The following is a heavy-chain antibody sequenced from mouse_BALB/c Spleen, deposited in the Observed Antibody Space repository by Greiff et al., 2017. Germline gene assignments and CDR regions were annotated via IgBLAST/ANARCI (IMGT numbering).Heavy chain of an antibody. V-gene: IGHV1S135*01. CDR3: ARGPTVVATRYFDV. D-gene: IGHD1-1*01. Sequence: VQLQQSGPELVKPGASVKMSCKASGYAFTSYNMYWVKQSHGKSLEWIGYIDPYNGGTSYNQKFKGKATLTVDKSSSTAYMHLNSLTSEDSAVYYCARGPTVVATRYFDVWGAGTTVTVSS. CDR1: GYAFTSYN. J-gene: IGHJ1*01. CDR2: IDPYNGGT.